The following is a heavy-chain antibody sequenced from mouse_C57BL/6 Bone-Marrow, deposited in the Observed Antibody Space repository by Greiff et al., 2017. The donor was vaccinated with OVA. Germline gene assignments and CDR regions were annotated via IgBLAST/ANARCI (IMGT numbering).Heavy chain of an antibody. CDR1: GFTFSSYA. J-gene: IGHJ3*01. Sequence: EVQGVESGGGLVKPGGSLKLSCAASGFTFSSYAMSWVRQTPEKRLEWVATISDGGSYTYYPDNVKGRFTISRDNAKNNLYLQMSHLKSEDTAMYYCARAGLGPWFAYWGQGTLVTVSA. V-gene: IGHV5-4*01. CDR3: ARAGLGPWFAY. CDR2: ISDGGSYT. D-gene: IGHD4-1*01.